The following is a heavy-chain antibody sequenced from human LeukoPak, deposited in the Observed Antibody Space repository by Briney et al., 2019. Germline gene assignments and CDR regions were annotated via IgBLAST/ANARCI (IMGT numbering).Heavy chain of an antibody. V-gene: IGHV3-11*01. Sequence: GGSLRLSCAASGFTFNDYYVSWIRQAPGKGLEWLSYINIGGANTHYADSVKGRFTISRDNAKKSLYLEMNSLRAEDTAVYYCATDGAGFDTWGQGVLVTVSS. CDR2: INIGGANT. CDR3: ATDGAGFDT. J-gene: IGHJ5*02. CDR1: GFTFNDYY.